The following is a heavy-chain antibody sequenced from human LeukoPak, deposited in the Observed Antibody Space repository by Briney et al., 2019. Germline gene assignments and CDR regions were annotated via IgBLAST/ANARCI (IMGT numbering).Heavy chain of an antibody. CDR1: GFTFSSYA. V-gene: IGHV3-30-3*01. CDR3: ARARKYYYYGMDV. J-gene: IGHJ6*02. CDR2: ISYDGSNK. Sequence: GGSLRLSCAASGFTFSSYAMHWVRQAPGKGLEWVAVISYDGSNKYHADSVKGRFTISRDNSKNTLYLQMNSLRAEDTAVYYCARARKYYYYGMDVWGQGTTVTVSS. D-gene: IGHD1-14*01.